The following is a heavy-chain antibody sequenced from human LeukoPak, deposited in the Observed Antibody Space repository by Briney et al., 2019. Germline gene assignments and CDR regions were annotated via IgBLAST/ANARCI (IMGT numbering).Heavy chain of an antibody. CDR1: GFTFSNAW. J-gene: IGHJ4*02. CDR3: ARGGTMYYGSGNFDY. CDR2: IKTKTDGGTT. D-gene: IGHD3-10*01. V-gene: IGHV3-15*01. Sequence: PGGSLRLSCAASGFTFSNAWMSWVRQAPGKGLEWVGRIKTKTDGGTTDYAAPVKGRFTISRDDSKNTLYLLMNSLRAEDTAVYYCARGGTMYYGSGNFDYWGQGTLLTASS.